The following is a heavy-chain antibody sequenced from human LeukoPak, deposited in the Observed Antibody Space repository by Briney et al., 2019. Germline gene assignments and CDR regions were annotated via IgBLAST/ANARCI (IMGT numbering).Heavy chain of an antibody. V-gene: IGHV4-59*11. Sequence: SETLSLTCAVSDDSFSSHYWSWIRQPPGKGLEWIGYIYYSGSTNYNPSLKSRVTISVDTSKNQFSLKLSSVTAADTAVYYCARGPGQWLAFDYWGQGTLVTVSS. J-gene: IGHJ4*02. CDR2: IYYSGST. CDR3: ARGPGQWLAFDY. CDR1: DDSFSSHY. D-gene: IGHD6-19*01.